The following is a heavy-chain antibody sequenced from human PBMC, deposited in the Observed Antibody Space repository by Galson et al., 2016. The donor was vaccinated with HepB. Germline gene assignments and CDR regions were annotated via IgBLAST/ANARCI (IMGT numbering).Heavy chain of an antibody. CDR2: IYPGDSNT. CDR1: GSSFTTYW. D-gene: IGHD2-2*01. J-gene: IGHJ5*02. CDR3: ARKVGYWSPTTCWGQSDP. V-gene: IGHV5-51*01. Sequence: QSGAEVKKPGESLKISCKGSGSSFTTYWIDWVRQMPGKGLEWMGSIYPGDSNTKYSPSFQGQVSISADKSLTTAYLQWSSLKGSDTDMYYCARKVGYWSPTTCWGQSDPWGQGTLVTGSS.